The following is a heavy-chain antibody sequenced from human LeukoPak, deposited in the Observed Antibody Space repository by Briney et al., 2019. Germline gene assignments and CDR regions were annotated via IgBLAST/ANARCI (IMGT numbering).Heavy chain of an antibody. Sequence: GGALRLSCAASGFTFSSYAMRWVRQAPGKGLDWVSAISGSGGSTYYADSVKGRFTISRDNSKNTLYLQMNSLRAEDTAVYYCAKDRWRAVAGTGDYWGQGTLVTVSS. J-gene: IGHJ4*02. D-gene: IGHD6-19*01. CDR2: ISGSGGST. V-gene: IGHV3-23*01. CDR3: AKDRWRAVAGTGDY. CDR1: GFTFSSYA.